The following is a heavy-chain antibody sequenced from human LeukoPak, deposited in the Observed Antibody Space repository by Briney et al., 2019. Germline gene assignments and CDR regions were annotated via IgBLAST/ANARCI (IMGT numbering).Heavy chain of an antibody. D-gene: IGHD2-15*01. J-gene: IGHJ4*02. Sequence: SVKVSCKASEGTFSSYAISWVRQAPGQGLEWMGGIIPIFGTANYAQKFQGRVTITTDESTSTAYMELSSLRSDDTAVYYCARAGGQGYLIENDYWGQGTLVTVSS. V-gene: IGHV1-69*05. CDR3: ARAGGQGYLIENDY. CDR1: EGTFSSYA. CDR2: IIPIFGTA.